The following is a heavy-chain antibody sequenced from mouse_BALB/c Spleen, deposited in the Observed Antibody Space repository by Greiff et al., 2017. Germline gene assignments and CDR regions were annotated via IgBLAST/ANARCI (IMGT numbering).Heavy chain of an antibody. Sequence: VQLQQSGAELVRPWSLVKTFCKASGYPFRCFWINWVKQRPGQGPEWIGQIYPGDGDTNYNGKFKGKATLTTDKSSSTAYMQLSSLTSEDSAVYYCARLKVGRYAYWGQGTLVTVSA. CDR1: GYPFRCFW. D-gene: IGHD4-1*01. CDR2: IYPGDGDT. V-gene: IGHV1-80*01. CDR3: ARLKVGRYAY. J-gene: IGHJ3*01.